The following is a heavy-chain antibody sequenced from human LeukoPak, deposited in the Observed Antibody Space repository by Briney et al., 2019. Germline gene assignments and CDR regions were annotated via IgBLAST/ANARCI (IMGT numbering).Heavy chain of an antibody. V-gene: IGHV3-74*01. CDR1: GFTFSSSW. Sequence: PGGSLRLSCAVSGFTFSSSWMHRVRQAPGKGLVWVSHIKTDGSTTAYADSVKGRFTISRDNAKNSLYLQMNSLRAEDTAVYYCARDCPSGYCSSTSDDYWGQGTLVTVSS. J-gene: IGHJ4*02. D-gene: IGHD2-2*01. CDR3: ARDCPSGYCSSTSDDY. CDR2: IKTDGSTT.